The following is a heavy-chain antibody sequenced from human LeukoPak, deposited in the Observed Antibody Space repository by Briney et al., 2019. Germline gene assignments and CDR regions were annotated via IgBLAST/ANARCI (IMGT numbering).Heavy chain of an antibody. J-gene: IGHJ6*04. D-gene: IGHD2-2*01. CDR1: GFTFSSYG. Sequence: GGSLRLSCAASGFTFSSYGMHLVRQAPGKGLEWVAVIWYDGSNKYYADYVKGRFTISRDNSKNTLYLQMNSLRAEDTAVYYCARPLGGYCSSTSCYAALSYYYYGMDVWGKGTTVTVSS. CDR3: ARPLGGYCSSTSCYAALSYYYYGMDV. V-gene: IGHV3-33*01. CDR2: IWYDGSNK.